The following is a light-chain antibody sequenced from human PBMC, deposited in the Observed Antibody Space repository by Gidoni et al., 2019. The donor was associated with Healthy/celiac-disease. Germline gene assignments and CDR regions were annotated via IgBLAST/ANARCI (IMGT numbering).Light chain of an antibody. CDR2: GAS. Sequence: EIVMTQSPATLSVSQGERATLTCRASQSVSSNLAWYQQKPGQAPRLLIYGASTRATGIPARFSGSGSGTEFTLTISSLQSEDFAVYYCQQYNNWPYTFXXXTKLEIK. CDR3: QQYNNWPYT. V-gene: IGKV3-15*01. CDR1: QSVSSN. J-gene: IGKJ2*01.